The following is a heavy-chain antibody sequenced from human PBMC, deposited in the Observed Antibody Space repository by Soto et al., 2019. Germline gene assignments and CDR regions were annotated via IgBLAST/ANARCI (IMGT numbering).Heavy chain of an antibody. CDR1: GFSIISGGYY. D-gene: IGHD5-18*01. Sequence: PSETLSLTCTVSGFSIISGGYYWSWIRKHPGKGLEWIGYIYYSGSTYYNPSLKSRVTISVDTSKNQFSLKLSSVTAADTAVYYCAREGRDTAMGNYYYYYGMDVWGQGTTVTVSS. J-gene: IGHJ6*02. CDR3: AREGRDTAMGNYYYYYGMDV. CDR2: IYYSGST. V-gene: IGHV4-31*03.